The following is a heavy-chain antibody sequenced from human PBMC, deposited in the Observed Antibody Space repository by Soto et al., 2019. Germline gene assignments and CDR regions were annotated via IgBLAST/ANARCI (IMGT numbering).Heavy chain of an antibody. V-gene: IGHV3-9*03. J-gene: IGHJ4*02. Sequence: EVQLVESGGGLVQPGRSLRLSCAASGFTFDDYAMHWVRQAPGKGLEWVSGISWNSGRKGYADSVKGRFTISRDNAKNSLYVQMNSLRVEDMALYYCAKSPSYYGDFDYWGQGTLVTVSS. CDR1: GFTFDDYA. CDR3: AKSPSYYGDFDY. CDR2: ISWNSGRK. D-gene: IGHD4-17*01.